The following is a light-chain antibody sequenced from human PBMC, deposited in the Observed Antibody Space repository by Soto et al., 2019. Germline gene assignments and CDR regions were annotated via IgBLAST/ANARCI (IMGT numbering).Light chain of an antibody. CDR3: LQDYGDSWT. Sequence: IHMTQSPSTLSASILDIVTSSFRASQSINNRLAWYQQMPGKAPNLLIYDASTLESGVPSRFRGRRSGTEFTLTISSLQPEDFASYYCLQDYGDSWTFGQGTKVDIK. CDR1: QSINNR. V-gene: IGKV1-5*01. J-gene: IGKJ1*01. CDR2: DAS.